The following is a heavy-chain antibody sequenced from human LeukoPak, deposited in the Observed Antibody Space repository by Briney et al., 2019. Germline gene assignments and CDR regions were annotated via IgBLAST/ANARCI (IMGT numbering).Heavy chain of an antibody. CDR3: ARGWPRFDS. D-gene: IGHD5-24*01. Sequence: SQTLSLTYAISGDSVSSNSAAWDWIRQSPSRGLEWLGRTYYRSKWSAEYSISVKSRITIDSDTSKNQFSLHLSSVTPEDTAVYYCARGWPRFDSWGQGTLVTVSS. CDR1: GDSVSSNSAA. V-gene: IGHV6-1*01. CDR2: TYYRSKWSA. J-gene: IGHJ4*02.